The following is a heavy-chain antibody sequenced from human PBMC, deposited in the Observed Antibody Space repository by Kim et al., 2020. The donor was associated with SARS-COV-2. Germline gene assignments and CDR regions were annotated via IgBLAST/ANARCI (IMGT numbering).Heavy chain of an antibody. CDR1: GGSFSGYY. D-gene: IGHD6-13*01. V-gene: IGHV4-34*01. CDR2: INHSGST. Sequence: SETLSLTCAVYGGSFSGYYWSWIRQPPGKGLEWIGEINHSGSTNYNPSFKSRVTISVDTSKNQVSLKLSSVTAADTAVYYCARGRGSSSWYPYYYYGMDVWGQGATGTLSS. CDR3: ARGRGSSSWYPYYYYGMDV. J-gene: IGHJ6*02.